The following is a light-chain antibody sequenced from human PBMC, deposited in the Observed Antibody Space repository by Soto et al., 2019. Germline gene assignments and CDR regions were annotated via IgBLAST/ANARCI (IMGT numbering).Light chain of an antibody. CDR1: QSVSSY. J-gene: IGKJ1*01. V-gene: IGKV3-11*01. Sequence: EIVLTQSPATLSLSPGERATLSCRASQSVSSYLAWYQQKPGQAPRLLIYDASNRATGIPARFSGSGSGTEFTLTISSLEPEDFAFYYYQQRSNGTPWTFGQGTKVEIK. CDR2: DAS. CDR3: QQRSNGTPWT.